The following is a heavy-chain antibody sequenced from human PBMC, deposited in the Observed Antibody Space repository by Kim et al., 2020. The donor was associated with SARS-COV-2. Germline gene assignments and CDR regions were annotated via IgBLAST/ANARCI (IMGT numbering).Heavy chain of an antibody. CDR2: ISGAGVNT. CDR1: GFTFSTYA. V-gene: IGHV3-23*01. D-gene: IGHD3-3*01. Sequence: GGSLRLSCAASGFTFSTYAMNWVRQAPGKGLEWVSSISGAGVNTYYTDSVKGRFTISRDNSRNTLYLQMNSLRAEDTAVYYCAKTDRSSLFGVPNSHYYGMDVWGQGTTVTVSS. CDR3: AKTDRSSLFGVPNSHYYGMDV. J-gene: IGHJ6*02.